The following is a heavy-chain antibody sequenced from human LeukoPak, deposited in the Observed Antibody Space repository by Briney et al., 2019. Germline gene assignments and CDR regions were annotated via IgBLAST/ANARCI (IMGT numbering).Heavy chain of an antibody. Sequence: SETLSLTCTVSGGSISSSSYYWGWIRQPPGKGLEWIGSIYYSGSTYYNPSLKSRVTISVDTSKNQFSLKLSSVTAADTAVYYCARGVEYYDSSGYYFRQGEFDYWGQGTLVTVSS. D-gene: IGHD3-22*01. V-gene: IGHV4-39*01. J-gene: IGHJ4*02. CDR3: ARGVEYYDSSGYYFRQGEFDY. CDR1: GGSISSSSYY. CDR2: IYYSGST.